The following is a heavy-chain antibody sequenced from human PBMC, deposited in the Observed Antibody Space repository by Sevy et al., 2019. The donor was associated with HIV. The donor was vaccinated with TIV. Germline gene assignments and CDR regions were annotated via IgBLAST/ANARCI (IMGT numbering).Heavy chain of an antibody. CDR3: VRGCLCGSSWRDH. D-gene: IGHD2-2*01. CDR1: GFTVSNTY. CDR2: IYSSGGT. J-gene: IGHJ4*01. V-gene: IGHV3-53*01. Sequence: GGSLRLSCAASGFTVSNTYMSWVRQAPGKGLEWVSVIYSSGGTSYADSVKGRFTISRDNSKNTLYFEMNSLRAEDTAEDYGVRGCLCGSSWRDHWGQGTLVTVSS.